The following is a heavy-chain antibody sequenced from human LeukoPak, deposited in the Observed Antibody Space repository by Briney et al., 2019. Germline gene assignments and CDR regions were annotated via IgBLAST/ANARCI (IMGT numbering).Heavy chain of an antibody. J-gene: IGHJ4*02. CDR1: GFTFGDYA. CDR3: TRGGGNIAARPFDY. Sequence: GGSLRLSCTASGFTFGDYAMSWVRQAPGKGLEWVGFIRSKAYGGTTEYAASVKGRFTISRDDSKSIAYLQMNSLKTEDTAVYYCTRGGGNIAARPFDYWGQGTLVTVSS. D-gene: IGHD6-6*01. V-gene: IGHV3-49*04. CDR2: IRSKAYGGTT.